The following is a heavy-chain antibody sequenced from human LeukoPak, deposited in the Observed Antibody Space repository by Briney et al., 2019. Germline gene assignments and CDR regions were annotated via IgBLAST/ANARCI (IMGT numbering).Heavy chain of an antibody. Sequence: PGGSLRLSCAASGFSFRSSGMHWVRQSPGKGLEWVAIIWYDGSKEYYADSVKGRFTISKDNSKNTLYLQMNSLRAEDTAVYYCARQHGGWLTLDFWGQGTLVTVSS. D-gene: IGHD6-19*01. CDR2: IWYDGSKE. V-gene: IGHV3-33*01. J-gene: IGHJ4*02. CDR3: ARQHGGWLTLDF. CDR1: GFSFRSSG.